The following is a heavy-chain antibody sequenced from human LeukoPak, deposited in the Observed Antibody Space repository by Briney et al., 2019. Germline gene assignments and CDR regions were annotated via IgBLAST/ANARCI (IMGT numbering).Heavy chain of an antibody. Sequence: SQTLSLTCAISGDSVSSNSAAWNWIRQSPSRGLEWLGRTYYRSKWYNDYAVSVKSRITINPDTSKNQFSLQLNSVTAADTAVYFCASGREMATIWLDYWGQGTLVTVSS. J-gene: IGHJ4*02. CDR1: GDSVSSNSAA. V-gene: IGHV6-1*01. CDR2: TYYRSKWYN. CDR3: ASGREMATIWLDY. D-gene: IGHD5-24*01.